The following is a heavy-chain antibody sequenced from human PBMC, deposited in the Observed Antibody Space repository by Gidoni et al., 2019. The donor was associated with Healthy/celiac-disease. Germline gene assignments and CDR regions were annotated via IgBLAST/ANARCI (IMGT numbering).Heavy chain of an antibody. D-gene: IGHD3-22*01. V-gene: IGHV3-73*02. CDR3: TRPPYYYDSSGYDHYYGMDV. J-gene: IGHJ6*02. Sequence: EVQLVESGGGLVQRGGSLKHSGEPPGFPFSGSPSHWVRRASGKGLEWVGRIRSKANSYATAYAASVKGRFTISRDDSNNTAYLQMNSLKTEDTAVYYCTRPPYYYDSSGYDHYYGMDVWGQGTTVTVSS. CDR1: GFPFSGSP. CDR2: IRSKANSYAT.